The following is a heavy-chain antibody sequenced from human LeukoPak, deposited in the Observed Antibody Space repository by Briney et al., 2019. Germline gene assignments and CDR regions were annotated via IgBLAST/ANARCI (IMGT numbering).Heavy chain of an antibody. Sequence: TGGSLRLSCAASGFTFSSYSMNWVRQAPGKGREWVSSISSSSSYIYYADSVKGRFTISRDNAKNSLYLQMNSLRAEDTAVYYCARDIDDYPFDYWGQGTLVTVSS. CDR2: ISSSSSYI. J-gene: IGHJ4*02. CDR1: GFTFSSYS. D-gene: IGHD5-24*01. CDR3: ARDIDDYPFDY. V-gene: IGHV3-21*01.